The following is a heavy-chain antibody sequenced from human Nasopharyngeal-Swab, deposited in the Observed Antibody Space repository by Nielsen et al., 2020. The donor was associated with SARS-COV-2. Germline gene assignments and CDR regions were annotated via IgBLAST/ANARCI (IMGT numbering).Heavy chain of an antibody. V-gene: IGHV1-69*13. CDR3: ARDFGIAARPVPGY. CDR2: IIPIFGTA. Sequence: SVKVSCKASGGTFSSYAISWVRQAPGQGLEWMGGIIPIFGTANYAQKFQGRVTITAGESTSTAYMELSSLRSEDTAVYYCARDFGIAARPVPGYWGQGTLVTVSS. CDR1: GGTFSSYA. D-gene: IGHD6-6*01. J-gene: IGHJ4*02.